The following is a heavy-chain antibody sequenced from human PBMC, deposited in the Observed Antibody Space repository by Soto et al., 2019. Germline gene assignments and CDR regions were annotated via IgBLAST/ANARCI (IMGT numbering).Heavy chain of an antibody. J-gene: IGHJ4*02. CDR1: GGSFSGYY. CDR2: INHSGST. Sequence: QVQLQQWGAGLLKPSETLSLTCAVYGGSFSGYYWSWIRQPPGKGLEWIGEINHSGSTNYNPSLKSRVTISVDTSKNQSSLKLSSVTAADTAVYYCASLSSSWYSYDYWGQGTLVTVSS. D-gene: IGHD6-13*01. V-gene: IGHV4-34*01. CDR3: ASLSSSWYSYDY.